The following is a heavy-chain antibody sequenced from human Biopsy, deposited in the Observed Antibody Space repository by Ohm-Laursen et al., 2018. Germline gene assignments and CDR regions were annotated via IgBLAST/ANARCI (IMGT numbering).Heavy chain of an antibody. V-gene: IGHV3-7*03. CDR2: IKEDGSEK. D-gene: IGHD3-16*02. Sequence: SLRLSCSASGFTFTNHWMSWVRQAPGKELEWVANIKEDGSEKYYVDSVKGRFTISRDNAKNSLYLQMNSLRAEDTALYYCAKDSGGSPLGELSHWGQGNLVTVSS. J-gene: IGHJ4*02. CDR3: AKDSGGSPLGELSH. CDR1: GFTFTNHW.